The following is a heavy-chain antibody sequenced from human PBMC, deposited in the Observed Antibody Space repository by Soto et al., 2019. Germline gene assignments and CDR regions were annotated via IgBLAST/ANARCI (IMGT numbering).Heavy chain of an antibody. V-gene: IGHV3-9*01. CDR3: AKAATDDAFDI. D-gene: IGHD2-15*01. J-gene: IGHJ3*02. Sequence: EVQLVESGGGLVQPGRSLRLSCAAYGFTFDDYAMHWVRQAPGKGLEWVSGISWNSGSIGYADSVKGRFTISRDNAKNSLYLQMNSLRAEDTALYYCAKAATDDAFDIWGQGTMVTVSS. CDR1: GFTFDDYA. CDR2: ISWNSGSI.